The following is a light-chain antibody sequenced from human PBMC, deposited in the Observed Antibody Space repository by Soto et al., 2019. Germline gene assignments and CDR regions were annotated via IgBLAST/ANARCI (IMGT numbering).Light chain of an antibody. J-gene: IGLJ1*01. Sequence: QSALTQPASVSGSLGQSIIISCTGTSNDVGGYNYVSWYQQHPGNAPKLMIYGVSNRPSGVSNRLSGSKSGNTASLTISGLQAEDEADYYCSSYIGSSTYVFGTGTKVTVL. CDR1: SNDVGGYNY. V-gene: IGLV2-14*01. CDR3: SSYIGSSTYV. CDR2: GVS.